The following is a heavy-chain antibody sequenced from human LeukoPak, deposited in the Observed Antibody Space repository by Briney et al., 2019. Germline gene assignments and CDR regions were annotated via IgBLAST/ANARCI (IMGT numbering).Heavy chain of an antibody. J-gene: IGHJ4*02. Sequence: GGSLRLSCAGSGFTFSTYAMSWVRQVPGRGLEWVALIFSGDSTDYPDSVKGRFTISRDKSKNTLHLQMDSLRPEDTAMYYCALTYYFDRRGYSYFDYWGQGALVTVSS. CDR3: ALTYYFDRRGYSYFDY. CDR2: IFSGDST. D-gene: IGHD3-22*01. V-gene: IGHV3-23*03. CDR1: GFTFSTYA.